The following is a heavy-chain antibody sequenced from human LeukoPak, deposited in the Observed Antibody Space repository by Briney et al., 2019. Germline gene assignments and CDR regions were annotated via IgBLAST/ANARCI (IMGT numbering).Heavy chain of an antibody. CDR1: GFTFSSHW. CDR3: ARDTFYSSGVYGLDV. V-gene: IGHV3-74*03. J-gene: IGHJ6*02. Sequence: PGGSLRLSCAASGFTFSSHWMHWVRQAPGKGLVWVSRINGDGSNTTYADFVKGRFTISRDNAKNTLYLQMSSLRAEDTAVYYCARDTFYSSGVYGLDVWGQGTTVTVSS. CDR2: INGDGSNT. D-gene: IGHD3-22*01.